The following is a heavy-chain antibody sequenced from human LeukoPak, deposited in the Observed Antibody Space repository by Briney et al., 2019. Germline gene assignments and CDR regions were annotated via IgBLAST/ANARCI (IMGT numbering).Heavy chain of an antibody. D-gene: IGHD1-1*01. Sequence: SETLSLTCTVSGGSISSYYWSWIRQPPGKGLEWFGYIHDSGTTNYNPSIKSRVTIPVDTSKNQFSLKLSSVTAADTAVYYCARVSWFPGTSYYYMDVWGKGTTVTVSS. CDR1: GGSISSYY. CDR3: ARVSWFPGTSYYYMDV. J-gene: IGHJ6*03. V-gene: IGHV4-59*01. CDR2: IHDSGTT.